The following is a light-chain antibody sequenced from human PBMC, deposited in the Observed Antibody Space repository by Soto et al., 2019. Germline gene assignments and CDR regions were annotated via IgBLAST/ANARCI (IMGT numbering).Light chain of an antibody. CDR2: DVT. CDR3: SSYTSSGTLVV. V-gene: IGLV2-14*01. J-gene: IGLJ2*01. Sequence: QSVLTQPASVSGSTGQSITISCTGTSSDVGGYKYVSWYQQHPGTAPKLMIYDVTNRPSGVSNRFSGSKYGNTASLTISGLQAEDEADYYCSSYTSSGTLVVFGGGTKLTVL. CDR1: SSDVGGYKY.